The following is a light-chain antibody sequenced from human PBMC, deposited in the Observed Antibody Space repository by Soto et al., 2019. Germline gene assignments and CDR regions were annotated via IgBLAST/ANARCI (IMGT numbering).Light chain of an antibody. J-gene: IGKJ4*01. V-gene: IGKV3-15*01. CDR2: GVS. CDR1: QSVSSN. CDR3: QHYNNRPLT. Sequence: EIVMTQSPATLSVSPGERATLSCRASQSVSSNLAWYQQKPGQAPRLLIYGVSTRATGIPARFSGSGSGTEFTLTISSLQSEDFAVYYCQHYNNRPLTLGGGTKVDTK.